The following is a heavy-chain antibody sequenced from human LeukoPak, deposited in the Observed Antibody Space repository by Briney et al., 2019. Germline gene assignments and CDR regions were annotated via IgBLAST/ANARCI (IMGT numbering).Heavy chain of an antibody. D-gene: IGHD6-13*01. Sequence: GASVKVSCKASGGTFSSYAISWVRQAPGQGLEWMGGIIPIFGTANYAQKFQGRVTITADESTSTAHMELSSLRSEDTAVYYCARDRSSSWEFDYWGQGTLVTVSS. J-gene: IGHJ4*02. CDR2: IIPIFGTA. V-gene: IGHV1-69*13. CDR1: GGTFSSYA. CDR3: ARDRSSSWEFDY.